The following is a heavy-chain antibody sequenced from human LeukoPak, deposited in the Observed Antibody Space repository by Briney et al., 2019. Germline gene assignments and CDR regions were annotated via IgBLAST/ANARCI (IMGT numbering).Heavy chain of an antibody. CDR3: ARDGGVATTSNWFDP. CDR2: IYYSGST. D-gene: IGHD5-12*01. Sequence: SETLPLTCTVSGGSISSYYWSWIRQPPGKGLEWIGYIYYSGSTNYNPSLKSRVTISVDTSKNQFSLKLSSVTAADTAVYYCARDGGVATTSNWFDPWGQGTLVTVSS. J-gene: IGHJ5*02. CDR1: GGSISSYY. V-gene: IGHV4-59*01.